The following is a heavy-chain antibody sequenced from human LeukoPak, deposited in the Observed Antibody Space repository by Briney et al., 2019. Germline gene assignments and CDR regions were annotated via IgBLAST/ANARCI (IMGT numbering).Heavy chain of an antibody. D-gene: IGHD3-22*01. Sequence: PGGSLRLSCAASGFTFDDYGMSWVRQAPGKGLEWVSGINWNGGSTGYADSVKGRFTISRDNAKNSLYLQMNSLRAEDTALYYCAREGCYYDSSGYYLGYYFDYWGQGTLVTVSS. CDR2: INWNGGST. CDR1: GFTFDDYG. V-gene: IGHV3-20*04. CDR3: AREGCYYDSSGYYLGYYFDY. J-gene: IGHJ4*02.